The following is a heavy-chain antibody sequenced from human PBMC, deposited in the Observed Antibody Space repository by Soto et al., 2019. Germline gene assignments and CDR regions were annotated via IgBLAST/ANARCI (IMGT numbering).Heavy chain of an antibody. CDR3: ARQGGIAAAGKKLSYYYGMDV. CDR2: IYPGDSDT. Sequence: PGVSLKISCKGSGYSFTSYWIDWVRQMPGKGLEWMGIIYPGDSDTRYSPSFQGQVTISADKSISTAYLQWSSLKASGTAMYYCARQGGIAAAGKKLSYYYGMDVRGQGTTVNVSS. D-gene: IGHD6-13*01. J-gene: IGHJ6*02. V-gene: IGHV5-51*01. CDR1: GYSFTSYW.